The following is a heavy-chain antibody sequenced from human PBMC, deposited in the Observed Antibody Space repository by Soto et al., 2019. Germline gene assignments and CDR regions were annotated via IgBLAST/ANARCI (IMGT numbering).Heavy chain of an antibody. J-gene: IGHJ6*02. D-gene: IGHD3-22*01. Sequence: ASVKVSCKASGYSFTGYYMHWGRQAPGQGLEWMGWINPNSGGTNYAQKFQGWVTMTRDTSISTAYMELSRLRSDDTAVYYCARDLNYYDSSGFYPAALMDVWGQGTTVTVSS. CDR1: GYSFTGYY. V-gene: IGHV1-2*04. CDR3: ARDLNYYDSSGFYPAALMDV. CDR2: INPNSGGT.